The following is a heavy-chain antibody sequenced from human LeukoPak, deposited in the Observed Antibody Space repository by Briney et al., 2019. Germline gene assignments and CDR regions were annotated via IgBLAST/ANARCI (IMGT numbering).Heavy chain of an antibody. D-gene: IGHD6-19*01. CDR1: GYTFTGYY. CDR3: ARDREHSGRYYYYMDV. CDR2: INPNSGGT. V-gene: IGHV1-2*02. Sequence: ASVKVSCKASGYTFTGYYMHWVRQAPGQGLEWMGWINPNSGGTNYAQKFQGRVTMTRDTSISTAYMELSRLRSDDTAVYYCARDREHSGRYYYYMDVWGKGTTVTVSS. J-gene: IGHJ6*03.